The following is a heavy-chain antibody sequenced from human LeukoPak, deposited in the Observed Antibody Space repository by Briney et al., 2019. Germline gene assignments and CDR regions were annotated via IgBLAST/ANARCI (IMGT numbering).Heavy chain of an antibody. V-gene: IGHV4-59*11. CDR2: ISYSGST. Sequence: SETLSLTCTVSGGSISTHYWSWIRQPPGKGLEWIGYISYSGSTNYNPSLMSRVTISVDTSENEFSLRLSSVTAADTAVYYCARGQLVLNFDYWGQGTLVTVSS. D-gene: IGHD6-6*01. J-gene: IGHJ4*02. CDR1: GGSISTHY. CDR3: ARGQLVLNFDY.